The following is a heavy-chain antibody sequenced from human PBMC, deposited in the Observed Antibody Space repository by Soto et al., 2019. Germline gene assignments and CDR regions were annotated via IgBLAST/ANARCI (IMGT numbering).Heavy chain of an antibody. J-gene: IGHJ4*02. CDR3: AKDVRTGLTDQYY. V-gene: IGHV3-30*18. CDR1: GFTFSSYG. CDR2: ISYDGSNK. D-gene: IGHD3-9*01. Sequence: GGSLRLSCAASGFTFSSYGMHWVRQAPGKGLEWVAVISYDGSNKYYADSVKGRFTISRDNSKNTLYLQMNSLRAEDTAVYYCAKDVRTGLTDQYYWGQGTLVTVSS.